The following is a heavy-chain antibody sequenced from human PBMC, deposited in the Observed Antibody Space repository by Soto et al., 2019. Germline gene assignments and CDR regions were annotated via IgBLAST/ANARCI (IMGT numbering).Heavy chain of an antibody. CDR1: GYTFTSYA. D-gene: IGHD2-15*01. CDR3: ARGRLRGLGYCSGGSCYLVGDAFDI. Sequence: GASVKVSCEASGYTFTSYAMHWVRPAPGQRLEWMGWINAGNGNTKYSQKFQGRVTITRDTSASTAYMELSSLRSEDTAVYYCARGRLRGLGYCSGGSCYLVGDAFDIWGQGTMVTVSS. V-gene: IGHV1-3*01. CDR2: INAGNGNT. J-gene: IGHJ3*02.